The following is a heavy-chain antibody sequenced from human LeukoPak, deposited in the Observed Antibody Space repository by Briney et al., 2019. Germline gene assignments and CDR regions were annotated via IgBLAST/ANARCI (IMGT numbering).Heavy chain of an antibody. J-gene: IGHJ6*03. CDR2: INPSGGST. CDR1: GYTFTSYY. CDR3: ASGDIVVVPAARPNYYYMDV. Sequence: ASVKVSCKASGYTFTSYYMHWVRQAPGQGLEWMGIINPSGGSTSYAQKFQGRVTMTRDMSTSTVYMELSSLRSEDTAEYYCASGDIVVVPAARPNYYYMDVWGKGTTVTVSS. D-gene: IGHD2-2*01. V-gene: IGHV1-46*01.